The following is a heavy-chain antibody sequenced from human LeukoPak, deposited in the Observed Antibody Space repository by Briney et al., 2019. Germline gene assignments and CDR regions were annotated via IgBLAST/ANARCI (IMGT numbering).Heavy chain of an antibody. Sequence: ASVTVSFKASGGTFSSYAISWVRQAPGQGLEWMGGIIPIFGTANYAQKFQGRVTITADESTSTAYMELSSLRSEDTAVYCCARARADIVVVPAAFDYYYYGMDVWGQGTTVTVSS. J-gene: IGHJ6*02. CDR1: GGTFSSYA. V-gene: IGHV1-69*13. CDR3: ARARADIVVVPAAFDYYYYGMDV. D-gene: IGHD2-2*01. CDR2: IIPIFGTA.